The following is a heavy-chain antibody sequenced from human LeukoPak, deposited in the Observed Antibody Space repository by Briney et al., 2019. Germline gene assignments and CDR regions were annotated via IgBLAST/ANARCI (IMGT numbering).Heavy chain of an antibody. Sequence: GESLKISCKGSGYSFTNYWIGWVRQAPGKGLEWVSAISGSGGSTYYADSVKGRFTISRDNSKNTLFLQMNSLRAEDTAVYYCAKRRGLELLYYYYMDVWGKGTTVTVSS. CDR2: ISGSGGST. V-gene: IGHV3-23*01. CDR1: GYSFTNYW. CDR3: AKRRGLELLYYYYMDV. D-gene: IGHD1-7*01. J-gene: IGHJ6*03.